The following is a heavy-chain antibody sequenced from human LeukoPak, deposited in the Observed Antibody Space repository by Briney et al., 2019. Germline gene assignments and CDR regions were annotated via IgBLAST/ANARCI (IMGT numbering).Heavy chain of an antibody. J-gene: IGHJ4*02. V-gene: IGHV3-30*04. Sequence: PGRSLRLSCAASGFTFSSYAMHWVRQAPGKGLEWVAVISYDGSNKYYADSVKGRFTISRDNSKNTLYLQMNSLRAEDTAVYYCARERIAAAVFDYWGQGTLVTVSS. D-gene: IGHD6-13*01. CDR2: ISYDGSNK. CDR3: ARERIAAAVFDY. CDR1: GFTFSSYA.